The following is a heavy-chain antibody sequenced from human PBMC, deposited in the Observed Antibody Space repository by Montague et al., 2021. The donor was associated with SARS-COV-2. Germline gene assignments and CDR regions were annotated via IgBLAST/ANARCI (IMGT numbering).Heavy chain of an antibody. Sequence: SETRSLTCTVSGGSITTTSYYWGWIRQPPGKGLEWIGSIYYSGTTDYNPSLQSRVTISVDTSKNQFSLRLSSVTAADTAVYYCARQAAGSYFYYGVDVWGQGTTVTVSS. CDR1: GGSITTTSYY. D-gene: IGHD6-13*01. V-gene: IGHV4-39*07. CDR2: IYYSGTT. CDR3: ARQAAGSYFYYGVDV. J-gene: IGHJ6*02.